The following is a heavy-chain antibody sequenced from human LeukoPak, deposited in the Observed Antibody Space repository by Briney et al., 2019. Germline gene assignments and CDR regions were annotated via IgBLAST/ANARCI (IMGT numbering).Heavy chain of an antibody. CDR3: ARQGHKLTLVDYYGMDV. CDR2: IYYSGSST. CDR1: GGSINSDY. D-gene: IGHD1-26*01. J-gene: IGHJ6*02. V-gene: IGHV4-59*08. Sequence: SETLSLTCTVSGGSINSDYWSWVRQSPGKGLEWIGYIYYSGSSTNYNPSLNSRVTISVDRSKNQFSLKLNSVTAADTAVYYCARQGHKLTLVDYYGMDVWGQGTTVTVSS.